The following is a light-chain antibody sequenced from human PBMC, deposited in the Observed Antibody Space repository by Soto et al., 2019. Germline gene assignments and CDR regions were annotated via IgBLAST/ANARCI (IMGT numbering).Light chain of an antibody. J-gene: IGKJ1*01. CDR3: QQYNSYSWT. CDR2: AAS. CDR1: QTISSY. Sequence: DIQMTQSPSSLSASVGDRVTITCRASQTISSYLNWYQHKPGKAPNLLIYAASSLQSGVPSRFSGSRSGTEFTLTISSLQPDDFATYYCQQYNSYSWTFGQGTKVDIK. V-gene: IGKV1-39*01.